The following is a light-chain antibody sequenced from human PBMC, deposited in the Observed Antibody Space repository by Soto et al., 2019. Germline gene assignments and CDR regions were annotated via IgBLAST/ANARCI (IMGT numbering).Light chain of an antibody. CDR1: QSISSW. V-gene: IGKV1-5*03. CDR3: QHYNDYSRI. Sequence: DIQMTQSPSTLSASIGDRVTITCRASQSISSWLAWYQQKPGKAPKLLIYMASNLQSGVPSRCSGSGSGTEFTLTISSLQPDDFATYYCQHYNDYSRIFGQGTKVEIK. J-gene: IGKJ1*01. CDR2: MAS.